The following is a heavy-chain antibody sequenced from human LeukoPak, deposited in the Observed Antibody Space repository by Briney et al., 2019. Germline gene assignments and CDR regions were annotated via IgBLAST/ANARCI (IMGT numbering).Heavy chain of an antibody. CDR2: INIHDDA. V-gene: IGHV3-53*01. D-gene: IGHD3-16*01. CDR3: ARGLVYYDTTGSYLAERPYFDS. Sequence: GGSLRLSCAASGFSVNGNYFTWVRQAPGRGLEWVSFINIHDDAFYDASVKGRFTVSRDNSKNILYLQMNSLRAEDTAIYYCARGLVYYDTTGSYLAERPYFDSWGQGTLVTVSS. CDR1: GFSVNGNY. J-gene: IGHJ4*02.